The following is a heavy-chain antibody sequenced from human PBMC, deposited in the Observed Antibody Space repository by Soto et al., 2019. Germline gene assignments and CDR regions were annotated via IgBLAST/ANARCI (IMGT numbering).Heavy chain of an antibody. CDR2: IMPIFRTP. CDR3: ARDNDRPQLGGNYYYILDV. V-gene: IGHV1-69*12. D-gene: IGHD1-1*01. Sequence: QVQLEQSGAEVKKPGSSVKVSCKASGGTFRNSAISWVRQAPGQGLEWLGGIMPIFRTPDYSQKFQGRVTVTADESTSTAYMELRGLRSDDPAVYYCARDNDRPQLGGNYYYILDVWGQGTTVTVSS. CDR1: GGTFRNSA. J-gene: IGHJ6*02.